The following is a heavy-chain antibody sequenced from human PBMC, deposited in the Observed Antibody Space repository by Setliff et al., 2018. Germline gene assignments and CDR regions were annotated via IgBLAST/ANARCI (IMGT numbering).Heavy chain of an antibody. D-gene: IGHD3-10*01. CDR3: AREALQRAGLYFFDI. V-gene: IGHV1-69*13. CDR1: GGTFNTYG. Sequence: SVKVSCKASGGTFNTYGLSWVRQAPGQGLEWRGGIIPIIGEPNYAQKFQGRVTIPADESTSTAYMELRSLKSEDTAVYYCAREALQRAGLYFFDIWGQGMLVTVSS. CDR2: IIPIIGEP. J-gene: IGHJ4*02.